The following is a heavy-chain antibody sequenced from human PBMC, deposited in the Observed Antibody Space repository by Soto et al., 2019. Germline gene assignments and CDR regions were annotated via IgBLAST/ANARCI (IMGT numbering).Heavy chain of an antibody. CDR2: ISWNSGSI. D-gene: IGHD6-13*01. V-gene: IGHV3-9*01. J-gene: IGHJ4*02. CDR3: AKDIIIREDPAAAGSFCLDY. Sequence: GGSLRLSCAASGFTFDDYATHWVRQAPGKGLEWVSGISWNSGSIGYADSVKGRFTISRDNAKNSLYLQMNSLRAEDTALYYCAKDIIIREDPAAAGSFCLDYWGQGTLVTVSS. CDR1: GFTFDDYA.